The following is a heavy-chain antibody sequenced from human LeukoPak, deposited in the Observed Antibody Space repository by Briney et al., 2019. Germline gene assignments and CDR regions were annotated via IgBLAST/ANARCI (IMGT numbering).Heavy chain of an antibody. CDR3: ARFLWDSGYDLE. CDR1: GGPISSYY. J-gene: IGHJ4*02. Sequence: PSETLSLTCTVSGGPISSYYWSWIRQPPGKGLEWIGFIYYIENTNYNPPLRSRVTMSLDTSKNQFSLKLSSVTAADTAVYYCARFLWDSGYDLERGQGTLVTVSS. CDR2: IYYIENT. V-gene: IGHV4-59*08. D-gene: IGHD5-12*01.